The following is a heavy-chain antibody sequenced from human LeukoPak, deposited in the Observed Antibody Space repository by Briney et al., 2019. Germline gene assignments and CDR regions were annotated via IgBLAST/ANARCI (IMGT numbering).Heavy chain of an antibody. V-gene: IGHV3-15*01. CDR3: TTDGDYDILTGPVYFDY. CDR2: IKSKTDGGTT. CDR1: GFIFSSYE. D-gene: IGHD3-9*01. J-gene: IGHJ4*02. Sequence: PGGSLRLSCAASGFIFSSYEMNWVRQAPGKGLEWVGRIKSKTDGGTTDYAAPVKGRFTISRDDSKNTLYLQMNSLKTEDTAVYYCTTDGDYDILTGPVYFDYWGQGTLVTVSS.